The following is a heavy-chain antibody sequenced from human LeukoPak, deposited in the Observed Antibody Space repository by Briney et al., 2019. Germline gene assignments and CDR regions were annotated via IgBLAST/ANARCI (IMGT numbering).Heavy chain of an antibody. D-gene: IGHD3-10*01. CDR1: GGSISSNY. V-gene: IGHV4-59*08. CDR3: ASNLYGSGNYFAY. Sequence: SETLSLTCTVSGGSISSNYWSWIRQSPGKGLEWIGYIYYSGSTNYNPSLKSRVTISVDTSKNQFSLRLTSVTAADTAVYYCASNLYGSGNYFAYWGQGTLVTVS. J-gene: IGHJ4*02. CDR2: IYYSGST.